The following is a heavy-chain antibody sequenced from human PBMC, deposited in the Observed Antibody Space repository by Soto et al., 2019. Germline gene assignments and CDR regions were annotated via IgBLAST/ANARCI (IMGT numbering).Heavy chain of an antibody. CDR3: AKEKKNIAARLYYGMDV. V-gene: IGHV3-23*01. D-gene: IGHD6-6*01. J-gene: IGHJ6*02. Sequence: LRLSCAASGFTFSSYAMSWVRQAPGKGLEWVSAISGSGGSTYYADSVKGRFTISRDNSKNTLYLQMNSLRAEDTAVYYCAKEKKNIAARLYYGMDVWGQGTTVTVSS. CDR2: ISGSGGST. CDR1: GFTFSSYA.